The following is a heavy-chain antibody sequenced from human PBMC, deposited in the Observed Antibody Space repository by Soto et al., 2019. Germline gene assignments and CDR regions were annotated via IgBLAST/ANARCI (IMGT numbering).Heavy chain of an antibody. V-gene: IGHV3-21*04. CDR2: ISSTANYI. CDR1: GFTFTRYS. D-gene: IGHD1-1*01. J-gene: IGHJ5*02. CDR3: AKDYFKLGGIEYNWFDP. Sequence: GGSLRLSCAASGFTFTRYSMNWVRQAPGKGLEWVSSISSTANYIYYADSMKGRFTVSRDNAKKSVYLEMNSLKTEDAALYYCAKDYFKLGGIEYNWFDPWGEGTRATVSS.